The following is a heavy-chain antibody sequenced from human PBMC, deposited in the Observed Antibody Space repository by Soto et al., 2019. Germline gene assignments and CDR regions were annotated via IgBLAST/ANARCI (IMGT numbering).Heavy chain of an antibody. V-gene: IGHV4-4*02. CDR2: IYHSGST. CDR1: GGSISTSNW. J-gene: IGHJ6*02. D-gene: IGHD1-20*01. Sequence: QVQLQESGPGLVKPSGTLSLTCAVSGGSISTSNWWSWVRQPPGKGLEWIGEIYHSGSTNYNPSPKGRVTLLVDKSKNQFSLKLSSVTAADTAVYYFVRGGGIRIYYGMDVWGQGTTVSVSS. CDR3: VRGGGIRIYYGMDV.